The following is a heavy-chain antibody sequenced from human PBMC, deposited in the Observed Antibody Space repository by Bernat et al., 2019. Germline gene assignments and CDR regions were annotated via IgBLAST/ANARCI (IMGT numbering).Heavy chain of an antibody. D-gene: IGHD3-22*01. Sequence: VQLVESGGVVVQPGGSLRLSCAASGFTFDDYTMHWVRQAPGKGLEWVSLISWDGGSTYYADSVKGRFTISRDNSKNSLYLQMNSLRTEDTALYYCAKDITPYYYDSSGKGPGYWGQGTLVTVSS. CDR3: AKDITPYYYDSSGKGPGY. V-gene: IGHV3-43*01. CDR2: ISWDGGST. J-gene: IGHJ4*02. CDR1: GFTFDDYT.